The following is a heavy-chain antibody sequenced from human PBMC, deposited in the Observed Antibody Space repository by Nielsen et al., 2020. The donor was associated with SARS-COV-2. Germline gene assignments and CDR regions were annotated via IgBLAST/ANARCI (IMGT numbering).Heavy chain of an antibody. CDR3: ARDTADSKYSPRDYFDY. D-gene: IGHD2-15*01. V-gene: IGHV3-48*03. CDR1: GFTFSSYE. Sequence: GESLKISCAASGFTFSSYEMNWVRQAPGKGLEWVSYISSSGSTIYYADSVKGRFTISRDNAKNSLYLQMNSPRAEDTAVYYCARDTADSKYSPRDYFDYWGQGTLVTVSS. CDR2: ISSSGSTI. J-gene: IGHJ4*02.